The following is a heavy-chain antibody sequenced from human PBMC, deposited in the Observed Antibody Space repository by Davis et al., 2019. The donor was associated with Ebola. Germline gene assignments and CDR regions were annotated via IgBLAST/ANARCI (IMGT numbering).Heavy chain of an antibody. CDR1: GYTFTSYD. CDR2: INPNSGGT. CDR3: ARVDTAMGKDY. Sequence: ASVKVSCKASGYTFTSYDINWVRQAPGQGLEWMGRINPNSGGTNYAQKFQGRVTMTRDTSISTAYMELSRLRSDDTAVYYCARVDTAMGKDYWGQGTLVTVSS. D-gene: IGHD5-18*01. J-gene: IGHJ4*02. V-gene: IGHV1-2*06.